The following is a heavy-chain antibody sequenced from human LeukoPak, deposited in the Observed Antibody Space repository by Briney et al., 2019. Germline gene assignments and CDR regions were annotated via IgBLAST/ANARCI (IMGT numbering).Heavy chain of an antibody. CDR1: GFTFSTYS. V-gene: IGHV3-21*01. D-gene: IGHD2-8*01. CDR3: ARDRMVYAVAGLFDY. CDR2: ISSSSSYI. Sequence: PGGSLRLSCVDSGFTFSTYSMNWVRQAPGKGLEWVSSISSSSSYIYYGDSVKGRFTISRDNAKNSLYLQMNSLRAEDTAVYYCARDRMVYAVAGLFDYWGQGTLVTVSS. J-gene: IGHJ4*02.